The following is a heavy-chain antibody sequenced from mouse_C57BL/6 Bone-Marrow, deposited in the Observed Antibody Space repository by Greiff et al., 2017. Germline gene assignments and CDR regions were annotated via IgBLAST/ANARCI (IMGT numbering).Heavy chain of an antibody. J-gene: IGHJ4*01. CDR1: GYAFSSSW. D-gene: IGHD2-3*01. Sequence: QVQLQQSGPELVKPGASVKISCKASGYAFSSSWMNWVKQRPGKGLEWIGRIYPGDGDTNYNGKFKGKATLTADKSSSTAYMQLSSLTPEDSAVYFCARTSIRHYYYAMDYWGQGTSVTVSS. CDR3: ARTSIRHYYYAMDY. V-gene: IGHV1-82*01. CDR2: IYPGDGDT.